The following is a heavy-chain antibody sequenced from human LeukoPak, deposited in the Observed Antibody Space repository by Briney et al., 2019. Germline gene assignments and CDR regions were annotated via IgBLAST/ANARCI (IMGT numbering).Heavy chain of an antibody. CDR3: ARHGSYSSGWYPYYFDY. V-gene: IGHV4-39*01. D-gene: IGHD6-19*01. CDR1: AGSISRSSYY. CDR2: IFYRGST. J-gene: IGHJ4*02. Sequence: PSETLSLTCTLSAGSISRSSYYWGWIRPPPGKGLPRIGSIFYRGSTYYNPSLKSRVTISVDTSKNQFSLKLSSVTAADTAVYYCARHGSYSSGWYPYYFDYWGQGTLVTVSS.